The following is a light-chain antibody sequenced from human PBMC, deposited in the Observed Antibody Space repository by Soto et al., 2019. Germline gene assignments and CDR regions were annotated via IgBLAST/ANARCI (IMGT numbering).Light chain of an antibody. CDR1: QSLGRY. CDR2: GAS. Sequence: EILMTQSPTTLSVSPGERATLSCRASQSLGRYLAWYQQKPGQAPRLLIYGASSRATGIPDRFSGSGSGTDFTLTISRLEPEDFAVYYCQQYGSSLSITFGQGTRLEIK. CDR3: QQYGSSLSIT. V-gene: IGKV3-20*01. J-gene: IGKJ5*01.